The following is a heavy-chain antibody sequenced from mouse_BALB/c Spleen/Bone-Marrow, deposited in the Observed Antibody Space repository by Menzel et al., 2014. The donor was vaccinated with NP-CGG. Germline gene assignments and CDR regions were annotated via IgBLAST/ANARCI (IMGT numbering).Heavy chain of an antibody. CDR2: IRNKANGYTT. V-gene: IGHV7-3*02. CDR3: ARDKGRVFFDY. Sequence: EVMLVESGGGLVQPGGSLRLSCATSGFTFTDYYMNWVRQPPGKALEWLGFIRNKANGYTTEYSASVKSRFTISRDNSQNILYLLMNTLRADDSATYYCARDKGRVFFDYWGQGTTLTASS. J-gene: IGHJ2*01. CDR1: GFTFTDYY.